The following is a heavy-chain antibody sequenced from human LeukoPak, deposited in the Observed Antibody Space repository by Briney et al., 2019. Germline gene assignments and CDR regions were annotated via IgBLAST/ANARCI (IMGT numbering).Heavy chain of an antibody. CDR1: GFTFSTHW. V-gene: IGHV3-7*01. Sequence: GGSLRLSCAASGFTFSTHWMSWVRQAPGKGLEWVANIKQDGSEKYYLDSVRGRFTISRDNAKNSLYLQMNSLRAEDTAVYYCASRAHFWSGPGGWGQGTLVTVSS. CDR2: IKQDGSEK. J-gene: IGHJ4*02. CDR3: ASRAHFWSGPGG. D-gene: IGHD3-3*02.